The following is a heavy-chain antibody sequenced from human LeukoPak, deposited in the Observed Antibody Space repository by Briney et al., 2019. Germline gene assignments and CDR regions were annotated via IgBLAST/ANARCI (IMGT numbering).Heavy chain of an antibody. J-gene: IGHJ6*02. D-gene: IGHD3-3*02. CDR1: GFTFNEAW. Sequence: GGSLRLSCSASGFTFNEAWMIWVRQAPGKGLEWVGRIKGKSDGGTIDYGAPVKGRFTISRDDSKNTMYLQMNSLKNEDTAVYYCATVGIHYYGMDGWGQGTTVTVSS. CDR2: IKGKSDGGTI. V-gene: IGHV3-15*01. CDR3: ATVGIHYYGMDG.